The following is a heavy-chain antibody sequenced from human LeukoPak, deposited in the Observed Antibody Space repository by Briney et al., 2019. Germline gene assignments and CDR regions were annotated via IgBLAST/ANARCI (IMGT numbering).Heavy chain of an antibody. D-gene: IGHD1-1*01. CDR1: GLTFSSYW. V-gene: IGHV3-7*03. CDR2: IKQDGSEK. Sequence: GGSLRLSCAASGLTFSSYWMSWVRQAPGKGLEWVANIKQDGSEKYYVDSVKGRFTISRDNAKNSLYLQMNSLRAEDTALYYCARGIDDGDNWFDPWGQGTLVTVSS. CDR3: ARGIDDGDNWFDP. J-gene: IGHJ5*02.